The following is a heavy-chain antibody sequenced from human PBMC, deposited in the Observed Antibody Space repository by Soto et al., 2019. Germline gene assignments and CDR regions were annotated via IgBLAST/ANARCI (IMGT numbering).Heavy chain of an antibody. J-gene: IGHJ3*01. CDR1: GFTFSNYW. Sequence: EVQLVESGGGLVQAGESLRLSCEASGFTFSNYWMHWVRQVPGKGLVWVSRIKGDVSSMNYADSVKGRFTISRDNAKNTVCLQMDSLGAEDTAVYYCARGIPGHYGFDVWGQGTMVTVSS. V-gene: IGHV3-74*01. CDR3: ARGIPGHYGFDV. CDR2: IKGDVSSM. D-gene: IGHD3-10*01.